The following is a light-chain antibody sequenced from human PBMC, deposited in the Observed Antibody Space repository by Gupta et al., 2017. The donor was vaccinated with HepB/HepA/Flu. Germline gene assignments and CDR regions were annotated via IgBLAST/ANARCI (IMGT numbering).Light chain of an antibody. CDR1: QSISIY. J-gene: IGKJ3*01. V-gene: IGKV3-11*01. CDR2: DTS. CDR3: QQRSKWPFT. Sequence: EIVLPQSPATLSLSPGERATLSCRASQSISIYLAWYQQKPGQAPRLLIYDTSNRATGIPARFSGSGSGTAFTLTITSLEPEEVAVYSCQQRSKWPFTFGPGTKVEIK.